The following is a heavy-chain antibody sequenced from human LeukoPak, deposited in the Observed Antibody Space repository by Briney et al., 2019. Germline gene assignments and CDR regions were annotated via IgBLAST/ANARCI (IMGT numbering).Heavy chain of an antibody. CDR2: IYYSGST. J-gene: IGHJ3*02. CDR3: ARATTYYDFWSGYSSRAFDI. Sequence: SETLSLTCTVSGGSISSYYWSWIRQPPGKGLEWIGYIYYSGSTNYNPSLNSRVTISVDTCKTQFSLKLSSVTAADTAVYYCARATTYYDFWSGYSSRAFDIWGQGTMVTVSS. V-gene: IGHV4-59*01. CDR1: GGSISSYY. D-gene: IGHD3-3*01.